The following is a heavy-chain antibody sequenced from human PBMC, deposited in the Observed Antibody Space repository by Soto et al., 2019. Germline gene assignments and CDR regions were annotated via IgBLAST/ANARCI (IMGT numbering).Heavy chain of an antibody. J-gene: IGHJ6*03. CDR1: GFTFSSYW. CDR2: IKQDGSEK. V-gene: IGHV3-7*01. CDR3: ARGGGITIFGVVILDYYYYYMDV. D-gene: IGHD3-3*01. Sequence: PGGSLRLSCAASGFTFSSYWMSWVRQAPGKGLERVANIKQDGSEKYYVDSVKGRFTISRDNAKNSLYLQMNSLRAEDTAVYYCARGGGITIFGVVILDYYYYYMDVWGKGTTVTVSS.